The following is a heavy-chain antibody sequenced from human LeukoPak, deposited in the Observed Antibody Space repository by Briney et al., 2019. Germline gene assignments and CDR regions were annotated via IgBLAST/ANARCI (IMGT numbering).Heavy chain of an antibody. CDR3: ARTALAFDY. CDR1: GFTFSSSW. J-gene: IGHJ4*02. CDR2: IKQDGSEK. Sequence: GGSLRLSCAASGFTFSSSWMSWVRQAPGKVLEWVANIKQDGSEKYYVDSVKGRFTISRDNAKNSLYLQMNSLRAEDTAVYYCARTALAFDYWGQGTLVTVSS. D-gene: IGHD1-1*01. V-gene: IGHV3-7*04.